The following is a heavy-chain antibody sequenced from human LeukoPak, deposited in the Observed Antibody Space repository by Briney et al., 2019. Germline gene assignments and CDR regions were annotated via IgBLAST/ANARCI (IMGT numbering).Heavy chain of an antibody. V-gene: IGHV1-2*04. J-gene: IGHJ6*02. CDR1: GYTFTGYY. D-gene: IGHD6-13*01. Sequence: ASVKVSCKASGYTFTGYYMHWVRQAPGQGLEWMGWINPNSGDTNYAQKFQGWVTMTRDTSISTAYMELSRLRSDDTAVYYCARARIAAAGAYYYGMDVWGQGTTVTVSS. CDR2: INPNSGDT. CDR3: ARARIAAAGAYYYGMDV.